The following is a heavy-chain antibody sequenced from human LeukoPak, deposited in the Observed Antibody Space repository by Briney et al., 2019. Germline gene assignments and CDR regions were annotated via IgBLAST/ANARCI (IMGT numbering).Heavy chain of an antibody. D-gene: IGHD2-21*02. CDR3: ARLAYCGGDCYSREADY. Sequence: GGSLRLSCAASGFTFSSYAMSWVRQAPGKGLEWVSSISSSSSYIYYADSVKGRFTISRDNAKNSLYLQMNSLRAEDTAVYYCARLAYCGGDCYSREADYWGQGTLVTVSS. V-gene: IGHV3-21*01. CDR2: ISSSSSYI. CDR1: GFTFSSYA. J-gene: IGHJ4*02.